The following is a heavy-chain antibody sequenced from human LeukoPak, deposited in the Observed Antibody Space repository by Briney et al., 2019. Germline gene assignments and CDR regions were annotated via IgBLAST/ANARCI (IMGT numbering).Heavy chain of an antibody. CDR1: GFTFSSYG. V-gene: IGHV3-23*01. CDR3: AKTGGIAARGGWYFDY. Sequence: PGGSLRLSCAASGFTFSSYGLSWVRQAPGKGLEWVSAISDSGSDTYYADSVKGRFTISKDNSKNTLYLQMNSLRAEDTAVYYCAKTGGIAARGGWYFDYWGQGTLVTVSS. D-gene: IGHD6-6*01. CDR2: ISDSGSDT. J-gene: IGHJ4*02.